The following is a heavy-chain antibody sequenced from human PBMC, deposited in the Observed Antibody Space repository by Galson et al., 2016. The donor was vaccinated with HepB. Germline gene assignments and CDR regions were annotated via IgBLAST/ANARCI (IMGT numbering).Heavy chain of an antibody. CDR1: GFIFNSHA. CDR3: ARDRGFYSSTWD. V-gene: IGHV3-23*01. CDR2: ISDIGANT. J-gene: IGHJ4*02. D-gene: IGHD2-2*01. Sequence: LRLSCAGSGFIFNSHAMSWVRQAPGKGLELVSAISDIGANTYHTDFVKGRFTISRDNSKNTMYLQMISLRAEDTAVYYCARDRGFYSSTWDWGQGTLVTVSS.